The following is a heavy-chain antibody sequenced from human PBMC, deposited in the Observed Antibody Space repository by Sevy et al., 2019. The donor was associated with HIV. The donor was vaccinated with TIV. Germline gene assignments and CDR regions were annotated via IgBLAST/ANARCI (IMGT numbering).Heavy chain of an antibody. CDR3: ARHEKTATTYYYDSSGYTHSFDY. CDR2: IYYSGST. CDR1: GGSISSSSYY. J-gene: IGHJ4*02. Sequence: SETLSLTCTVSGGSISSSSYYWGWIRQPPGKGLEWIGSIYYSGSTYYNPSLKSRVTISVDTSKNQFSLKLSSVTAADTAVYYGARHEKTATTYYYDSSGYTHSFDYWGQGTLVTVSS. V-gene: IGHV4-39*01. D-gene: IGHD3-22*01.